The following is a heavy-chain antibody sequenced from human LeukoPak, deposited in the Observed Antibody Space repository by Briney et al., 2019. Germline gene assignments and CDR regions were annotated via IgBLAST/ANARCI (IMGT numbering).Heavy chain of an antibody. CDR1: GGSISSGGYS. CDR3: ARGKGTGGTNAFDI. V-gene: IGHV4-30-2*01. J-gene: IGHJ3*02. Sequence: PSQTLSLTCAVSGGSISSGGYSWSWTRQPPGKGLEWIGYIYHSGSTYYNPSLKSRVTISVDRSKNQFSLKLSSVTAADTAVYYCARGKGTGGTNAFDIWGQGTMVTVSS. D-gene: IGHD1-1*01. CDR2: IYHSGST.